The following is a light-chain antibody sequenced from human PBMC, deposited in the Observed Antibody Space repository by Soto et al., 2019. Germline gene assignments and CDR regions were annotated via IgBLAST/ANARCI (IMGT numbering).Light chain of an antibody. J-gene: IGKJ1*01. CDR3: QQYRSWPRT. CDR2: GAS. Sequence: EIVLTQSPAALSVSPGRRATLSCRASQDVMYDLAWYQQKPGQAPRLLVYGASTRATDAPPRFRGSGSGREFSLTISSLQSEDFATYYCQQYRSWPRTFGQGSRVEIK. CDR1: QDVMYD. V-gene: IGKV3-15*01.